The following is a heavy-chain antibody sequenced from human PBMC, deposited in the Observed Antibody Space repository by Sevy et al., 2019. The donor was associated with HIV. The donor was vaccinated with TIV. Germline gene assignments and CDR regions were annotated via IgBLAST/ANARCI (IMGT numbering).Heavy chain of an antibody. Sequence: GGSLRLSCAASGFTFYNYAMNWVRQAPGKGLEWVSTIFRRGETTYYADSVKARFTISRDNSKNTLYLQMNSLRTEDTALYYCAGARYDSSGSFDAFDIWGQGTMVTVSS. J-gene: IGHJ3*02. CDR2: IFRRGETT. V-gene: IGHV3-23*01. CDR1: GFTFYNYA. D-gene: IGHD3-22*01. CDR3: AGARYDSSGSFDAFDI.